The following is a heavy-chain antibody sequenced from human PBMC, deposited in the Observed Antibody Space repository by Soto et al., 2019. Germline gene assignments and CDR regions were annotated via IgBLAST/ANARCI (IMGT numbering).Heavy chain of an antibody. D-gene: IGHD2-2*01. J-gene: IGHJ6*02. CDR3: GGYQLPHYYYYGMDV. V-gene: IGHV4-61*01. CDR1: GGSVSSGSYY. CDR2: IYYSGST. Sequence: QVQLQESGPGLVKPSETLPLTCTVSGGSVSSGSYYWSWIRQPPGKGLEWIGYIYYSGSTNYNPSLRSRVTISVDTSKNQFSLKLSSVTAADTAVYYCGGYQLPHYYYYGMDVWGQGTTVTVSS.